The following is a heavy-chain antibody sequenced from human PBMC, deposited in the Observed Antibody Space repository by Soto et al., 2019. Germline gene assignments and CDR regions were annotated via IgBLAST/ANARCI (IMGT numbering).Heavy chain of an antibody. Sequence: GESLKISCKGSGYSFTSYWISWVRQMPGKGLEWMGRIDPSDSYTNYSPSFQGHVTISADKSISTAYLQWSSLKASDTAMYFCARLGYCSSTSCYGIDYWGQGTLVTVSS. D-gene: IGHD2-2*01. J-gene: IGHJ4*02. CDR1: GYSFTSYW. CDR3: ARLGYCSSTSCYGIDY. CDR2: IDPSDSYT. V-gene: IGHV5-10-1*01.